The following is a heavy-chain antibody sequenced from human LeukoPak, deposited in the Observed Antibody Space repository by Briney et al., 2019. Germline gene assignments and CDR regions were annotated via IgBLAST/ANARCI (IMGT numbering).Heavy chain of an antibody. CDR3: AREEYYHLNTGSHDAFDL. Sequence: GGSLRLSCVASGFTFSSYEMNWVRQAPGKGLEWISYISASGTGTHYADPVKGRFTVSRDSAKNSVYLQVNIPRAEYTAVYYCAREEYYHLNTGSHDAFDLWGQGTMVTVSS. J-gene: IGHJ3*01. CDR2: ISASGTGT. D-gene: IGHD2-2*01. V-gene: IGHV3-48*03. CDR1: GFTFSSYE.